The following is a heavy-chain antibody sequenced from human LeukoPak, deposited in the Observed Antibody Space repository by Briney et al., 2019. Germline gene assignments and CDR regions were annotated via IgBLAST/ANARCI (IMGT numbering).Heavy chain of an antibody. CDR1: GYTFTSYD. Sequence: GASVKVSCRASGYTFTSYDISWVRQATGQGLEWMGWMNPNSGNTGYAQKFQGRVTITRNTSISTAYMELSSLRSEDTAVYYCARGPPRMEYMDDWGKGTTVTVSS. D-gene: IGHD1-1*01. CDR2: MNPNSGNT. CDR3: ARGPPRMEYMDD. J-gene: IGHJ6*03. V-gene: IGHV1-8*03.